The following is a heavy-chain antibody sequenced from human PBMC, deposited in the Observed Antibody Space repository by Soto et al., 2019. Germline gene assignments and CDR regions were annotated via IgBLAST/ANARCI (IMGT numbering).Heavy chain of an antibody. CDR2: ISGSGGST. CDR3: ARRARPDFYYMDV. Sequence: GGSLRLSCAASGFTFSSYAMSWVRQAPGKGLEWVSAISGSGGSTYYADSVKGRFTISRDNSKNTVYLQMGSLRPEDMAVYYCARRARPDFYYMDVWGKGTTVTVPS. J-gene: IGHJ6*03. CDR1: GFTFSSYA. V-gene: IGHV3-23*01. D-gene: IGHD6-6*01.